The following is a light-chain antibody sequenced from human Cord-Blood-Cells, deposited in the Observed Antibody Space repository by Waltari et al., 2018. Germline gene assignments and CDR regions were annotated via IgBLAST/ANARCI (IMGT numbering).Light chain of an antibody. CDR2: RNN. V-gene: IGLV1-47*01. CDR3: AAWDDSLSGVV. CDR1: SSNIGSSY. J-gene: IGLJ2*01. Sequence: QSVLTQPPSASGTPGQRVTISCSGSSSNIGSSYVYWYPQLPGTAPKLLIYRNNQRPSGVPVRFSGSRSGTSASLSISGLRSEDEADYYCAAWDDSLSGVVFGGGTKLTVL.